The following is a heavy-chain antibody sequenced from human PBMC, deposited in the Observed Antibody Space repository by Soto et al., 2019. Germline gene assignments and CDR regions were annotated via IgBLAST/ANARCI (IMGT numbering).Heavy chain of an antibody. CDR2: INAGNGNT. J-gene: IGHJ5*02. V-gene: IGHV1-3*01. D-gene: IGHD3-9*01. CDR3: AGPNPQFYDILTGYYSLEA. Sequence: QVQLVQSGAEVKKPGASVKVSCKASGYTFTSYAMHWVRQAPGQRLEWMGWINAGNGNTKYSQKFQGRVTITRDTSASTAYMELSSLRSEDTAVYYCAGPNPQFYDILTGYYSLEAWGQGTLVTVSS. CDR1: GYTFTSYA.